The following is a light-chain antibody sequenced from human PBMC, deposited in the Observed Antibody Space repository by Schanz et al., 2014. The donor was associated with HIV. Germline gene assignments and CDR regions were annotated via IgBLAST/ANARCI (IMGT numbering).Light chain of an antibody. CDR1: SIDVGGYDY. Sequence: QSVLTQPASLSGSPGQSITISCTGTSIDVGGYDYVSWYQKHPDKAPRLIIYDVSNRPSGVSSRFSGSKSGNTASLTISGLQAEDEADYYCASYTTSHTFVFGTGTKLTVL. CDR2: DVS. V-gene: IGLV2-14*03. CDR3: ASYTTSHTFV. J-gene: IGLJ1*01.